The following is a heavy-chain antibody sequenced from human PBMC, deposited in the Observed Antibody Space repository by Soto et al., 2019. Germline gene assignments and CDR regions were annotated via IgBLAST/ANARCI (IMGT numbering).Heavy chain of an antibody. CDR1: GFTFSRYW. V-gene: IGHV3-7*05. J-gene: IGHJ2*01. CDR3: ARDPSGNFDL. Sequence: ESGGGLVQPGGSLRLSCAASGFTFSRYWMSWVRQAPGKGLEWVANIKQDGSEKYYVDSVKGRFTISRDNAKNSLYLQMNSLRAEDTAVFYCARDPSGNFDLWGRGTLVTVSS. CDR2: IKQDGSEK.